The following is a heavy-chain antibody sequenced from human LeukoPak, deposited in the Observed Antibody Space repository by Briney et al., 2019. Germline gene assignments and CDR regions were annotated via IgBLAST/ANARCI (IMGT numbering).Heavy chain of an antibody. V-gene: IGHV3-33*01. D-gene: IGHD3-10*01. CDR3: ARDRIGGSGSYYNPSFFY. CDR1: GFTFSSYG. CDR2: IWYDGSNK. Sequence: GRSLRLSCAASGFTFSSYGMHWVRQAPGKGLEWVAVIWYDGSNKYYADSVKGRFTISRDNSKNTLYLQMNSLRAEDTAVYFCARDRIGGSGSYYNPSFFYWGQGTLVTVSS. J-gene: IGHJ4*02.